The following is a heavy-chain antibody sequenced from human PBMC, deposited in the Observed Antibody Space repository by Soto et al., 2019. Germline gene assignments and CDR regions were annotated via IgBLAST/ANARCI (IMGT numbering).Heavy chain of an antibody. CDR3: ARRYRVVPAASYYYYYYMDV. CDR2: MNPNSGNT. CDR1: GYTFTSYD. D-gene: IGHD2-2*01. V-gene: IGHV1-8*01. J-gene: IGHJ6*03. Sequence: QVQLVQSGAEVKKPGASVKVSCKASGYTFTSYDINWVRQATGQGLEWMGWMNPNSGNTGYAQKFQGRVTMTRNTSISTAYMELSSLRSEGTAVYYCARRYRVVPAASYYYYYYMDVWGKGTTVTVSS.